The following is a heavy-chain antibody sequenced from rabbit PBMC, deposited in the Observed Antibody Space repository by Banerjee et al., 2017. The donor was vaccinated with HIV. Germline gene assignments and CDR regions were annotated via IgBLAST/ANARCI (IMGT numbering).Heavy chain of an antibody. CDR3: ARDGVGYTFDLEL. V-gene: IGHV1S40*01. J-gene: IGHJ4*01. Sequence: QSLEESGGDLVKPGASLTLTCTASGFSFSDNYWICLVRQAPGKGLEWLACIDTGTGDIYYASWAKGRFTISKTSSTTVTLQMTSLTVADTATYFCARDGVGYTFDLELWGPGTLVTVS. CDR1: GFSFSDNYW. D-gene: IGHD3-1*01. CDR2: IDTGTGDI.